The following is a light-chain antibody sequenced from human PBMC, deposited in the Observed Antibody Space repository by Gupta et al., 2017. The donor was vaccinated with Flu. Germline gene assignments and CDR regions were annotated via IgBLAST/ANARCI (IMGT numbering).Light chain of an antibody. J-gene: IGKJ1*01. Sequence: PATLSVSPGDRASLSCRASHNISSSLAWYQQKPGQAPRLLIYGTSTRATGIPARFSGSGSGTEFTLTINSPQSEEFAVYYCQQELRWPKTFGRGTKVEIK. CDR3: QQELRWPKT. CDR1: HNISSS. V-gene: IGKV3-15*01. CDR2: GTS.